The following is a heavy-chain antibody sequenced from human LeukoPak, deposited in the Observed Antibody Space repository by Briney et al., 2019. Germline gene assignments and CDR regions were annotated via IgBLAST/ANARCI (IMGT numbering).Heavy chain of an antibody. J-gene: IGHJ6*03. CDR2: INSDGSST. V-gene: IGHV3-74*01. Sequence: PGGSLRLSCAASGFTFSSYWMHWVRQAPGKGLVWVSRINSDGSSTSYADSVKGRFTISRDNAKNTLYLQMNSLRAEDTAVYYCARDSLLWFGELLQDYYYYMDAWGKGTTVTVSS. CDR1: GFTFSSYW. D-gene: IGHD3-10*01. CDR3: ARDSLLWFGELLQDYYYYMDA.